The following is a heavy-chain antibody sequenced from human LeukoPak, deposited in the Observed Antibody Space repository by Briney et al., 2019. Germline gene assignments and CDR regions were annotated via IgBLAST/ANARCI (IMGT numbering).Heavy chain of an antibody. Sequence: SETLSLTCTVSGYSNSSGYWWGWIRQPPGKGLEWIGSIYHSGSTYYHPSLKSRVTMSVDTSRNQFSLKLNSVTAADTAVYYCARGGLSTVYWNFDLWGRGTLVTVSS. CDR2: IYHSGST. CDR3: ARGGLSTVYWNFDL. V-gene: IGHV4-38-2*02. CDR1: GYSNSSGYW. D-gene: IGHD4-17*01. J-gene: IGHJ2*01.